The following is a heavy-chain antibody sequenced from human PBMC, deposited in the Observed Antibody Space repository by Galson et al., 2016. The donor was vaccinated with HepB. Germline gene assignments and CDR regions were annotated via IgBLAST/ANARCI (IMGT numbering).Heavy chain of an antibody. V-gene: IGHV3-23*01. CDR2: ISGSGAST. CDR3: ARSEAPSYYYFLDV. J-gene: IGHJ6*03. Sequence: SLRLSCAGSGFTFSIHAVSWVRQAPGKGLEWVSGISGSGASTSYADSVEGRFTISRDNSKNTLFLQMNSLRADDTAVYYCARSEAPSYYYFLDVWGKGATVTVSS. D-gene: IGHD2-15*01. CDR1: GFTFSIHA.